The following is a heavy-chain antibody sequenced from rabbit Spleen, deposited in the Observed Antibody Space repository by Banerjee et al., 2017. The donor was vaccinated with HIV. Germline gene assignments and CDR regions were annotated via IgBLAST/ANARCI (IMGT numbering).Heavy chain of an antibody. CDR2: IDVAKSGDT. Sequence: QSLEESGGDLVKPGASLTLTCKASGLDLSSRYWICWVRQAPGKGLEWIACIDVAKSGDTYYTNWAKGRFTISKTSSTTVALQVPSRTAADTATYFCARDAAGREDFNLWGPGTLVTVS. V-gene: IGHV1S40*01. CDR3: ARDAAGREDFNL. J-gene: IGHJ4*01. D-gene: IGHD4-2*01. CDR1: GLDLSSRYW.